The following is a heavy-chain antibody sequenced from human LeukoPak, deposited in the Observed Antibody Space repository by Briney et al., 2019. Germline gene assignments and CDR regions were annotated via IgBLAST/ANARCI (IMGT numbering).Heavy chain of an antibody. V-gene: IGHV3-30-3*01. CDR3: ARDRKRDSSSPPPHGAFDI. D-gene: IGHD6-13*01. Sequence: GGSLRLSCAASGFTFSSYAMHWVRQAPGKGLEWVAVISDDGYNKYYADSVKGRFTISRDNSKNTLYLQMNSLRAEATAVYYCARDRKRDSSSPPPHGAFDIWGQGTMVTVSS. CDR1: GFTFSSYA. CDR2: ISDDGYNK. J-gene: IGHJ3*02.